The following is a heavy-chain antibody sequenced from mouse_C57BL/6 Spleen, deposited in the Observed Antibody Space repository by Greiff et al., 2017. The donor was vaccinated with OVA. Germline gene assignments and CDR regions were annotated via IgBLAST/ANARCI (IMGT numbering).Heavy chain of an antibody. V-gene: IGHV1-64*01. CDR2: IHPNSGST. CDR3: AREGDVGFAY. J-gene: IGHJ3*01. CDR1: GYTFTSYW. Sequence: QVQLQQSGAELVKPGASVKLSCKASGYTFTSYWMHWVKQRPGQGLEWIGMIHPNSGSTNYNEKFKSKATLTVDKSSSTAYMQLSSLTSEDSAVYYCAREGDVGFAYWGQGTLVTVSA. D-gene: IGHD2-13*01.